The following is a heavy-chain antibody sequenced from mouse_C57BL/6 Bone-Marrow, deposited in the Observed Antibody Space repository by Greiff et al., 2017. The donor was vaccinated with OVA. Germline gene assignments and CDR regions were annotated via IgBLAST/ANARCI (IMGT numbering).Heavy chain of an antibody. CDR1: GFTFSSYA. J-gene: IGHJ4*01. D-gene: IGHD1-3*01. CDR3: TSNSLGAMDY. CDR2: ISSGGDYI. V-gene: IGHV5-9-1*02. Sequence: EVMLVESGEGLVKPGGSLKLSCAASGFTFSSYAMSWVRQTPGKRLEWVAYISSGGDYIYYADTVKGRFTFSRDNARNTLYLQMSSLNAEDTARYYCTSNSLGAMDYWGQGTSVTVSS.